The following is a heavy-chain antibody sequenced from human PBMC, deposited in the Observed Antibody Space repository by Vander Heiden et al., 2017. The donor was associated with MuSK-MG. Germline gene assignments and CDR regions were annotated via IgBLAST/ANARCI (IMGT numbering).Heavy chain of an antibody. CDR1: RYTLYNYF. CDR2: INPRGDEDT. Sequence: QVQVSQSDAEVKNPGASVTISCKASRYTLYNYFVHWVRQAPGQGLEWLGVINPRGDEDTTYAQKFQGRISVTWDASTDTVFMNLSSLRSEDTGVYFCTILVGATLGVFEYWGQGTMVTVSS. D-gene: IGHD1-26*01. J-gene: IGHJ4*03. V-gene: IGHV1-46*02. CDR3: TILVGATLGVFEY.